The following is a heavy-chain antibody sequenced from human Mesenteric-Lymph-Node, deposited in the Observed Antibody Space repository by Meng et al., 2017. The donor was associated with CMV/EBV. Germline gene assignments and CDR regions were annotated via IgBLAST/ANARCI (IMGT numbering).Heavy chain of an antibody. J-gene: IGHJ4*02. Sequence: EVRMVGSGGGLFQPGGSLVLSCAAYGLNVRDKYMSWVRQAPGKGLEWVCIIYRGDNTYYIDSVKDRFTVSRDNSKNTMYLQMNSLRVEDTAVYYCTGDSVSNPNLDYWGQGTLVTVSS. CDR2: IYRGDNT. D-gene: IGHD3-10*01. CDR3: TGDSVSNPNLDY. CDR1: GLNVRDKY. V-gene: IGHV3-66*01.